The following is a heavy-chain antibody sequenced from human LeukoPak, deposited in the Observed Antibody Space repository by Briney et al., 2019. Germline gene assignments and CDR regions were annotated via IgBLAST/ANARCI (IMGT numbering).Heavy chain of an antibody. J-gene: IGHJ3*01. CDR2: INHTGTS. D-gene: IGHD3-3*01. V-gene: IGHV4-34*01. CDR1: NGSFIGYY. CDR3: ARPYNYDSSTGFLRRYGFDV. Sequence: KPSETLSLTCSVYNGSFIGYYWTWIRQAPGKGLEWIGEINHTGTSNYNPSLKSRVAMSIDTSKTQFSLKLSSVTAADAAIYYCARPYNYDSSTGFLRRYGFDVWGQGTMVAVSS.